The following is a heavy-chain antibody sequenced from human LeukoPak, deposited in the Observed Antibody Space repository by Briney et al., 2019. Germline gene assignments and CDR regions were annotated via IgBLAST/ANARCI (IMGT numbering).Heavy chain of an antibody. D-gene: IGHD1-26*01. CDR2: INQDGTDK. Sequence: GGSLRLSCAASGFTFSSYGMSWVRQAPGKGLEWMANINQDGTDKYYVGSVKGRFTISRDNAKNSLYLQMNSLRAEDTAVYYCAREEGDTLDSWGQGTLVTVSS. CDR3: AREEGDTLDS. J-gene: IGHJ4*02. V-gene: IGHV3-7*01. CDR1: GFTFSSYG.